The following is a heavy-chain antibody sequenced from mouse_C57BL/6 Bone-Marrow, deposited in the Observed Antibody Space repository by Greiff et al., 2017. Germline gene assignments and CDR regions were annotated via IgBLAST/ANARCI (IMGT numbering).Heavy chain of an antibody. Sequence: EVHLVESGGGLVKPGGSLKLSCAASGFTFSSYAMSWVRQTPEKRLEWVATISDGGSYTYYPDNVKGRFTISRDNAKNNLYLQMSHLKSEDTAMYYCARDRDTTVGDYWGQGTTLTVSS. CDR3: ARDRDTTVGDY. D-gene: IGHD1-1*01. J-gene: IGHJ2*01. CDR2: ISDGGSYT. CDR1: GFTFSSYA. V-gene: IGHV5-4*01.